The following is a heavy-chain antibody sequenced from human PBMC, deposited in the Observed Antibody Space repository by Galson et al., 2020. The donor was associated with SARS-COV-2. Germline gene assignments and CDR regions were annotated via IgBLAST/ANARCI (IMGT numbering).Heavy chain of an antibody. Sequence: SQTPSLTCGVSGYSISTTNYWGWVRQPPGKGLEWIGSIYPSGSTYYNPSLKSRVTISLDTSKNQFPLRLDSVTAADTALYYCARQGVNMIVLVTVPGWYFDLWGRGTLVTVSS. CDR3: ARQGVNMIVLVTVPGWYFDL. J-gene: IGHJ2*01. V-gene: IGHV4-38-2*01. D-gene: IGHD3-22*01. CDR1: GYSISTTNY. CDR2: IYPSGST.